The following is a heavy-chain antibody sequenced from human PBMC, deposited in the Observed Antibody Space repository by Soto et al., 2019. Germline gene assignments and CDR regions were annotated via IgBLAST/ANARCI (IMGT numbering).Heavy chain of an antibody. Sequence: RLSCAASGFTFDDYAMHWVRQAPGKGLEWVSGISWNSGSIGYADSVKGRFTISRDNAKNSLYLQMNSLRAEDTALYYCAKNGGPHTPGNSGMDVWGQGTTVTVSS. D-gene: IGHD3-9*01. CDR1: GFTFDDYA. J-gene: IGHJ6*02. V-gene: IGHV3-9*01. CDR3: AKNGGPHTPGNSGMDV. CDR2: ISWNSGSI.